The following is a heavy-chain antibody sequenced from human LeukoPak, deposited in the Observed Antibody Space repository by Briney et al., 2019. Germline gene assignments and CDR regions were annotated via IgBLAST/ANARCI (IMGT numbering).Heavy chain of an antibody. D-gene: IGHD3-3*01. CDR2: IYYSGST. Sequence: SETLSLTCTVSGGSISSYYWSWIRQPPGKGLEWIGYIYYSGSTNYNPSLKSRVTISVDTSKNQFSLKLSSVTAADTAVYYCARVDYDYWSGFSSEWFDPWGQGTLVTVSS. J-gene: IGHJ5*02. CDR1: GGSISSYY. V-gene: IGHV4-59*01. CDR3: ARVDYDYWSGFSSEWFDP.